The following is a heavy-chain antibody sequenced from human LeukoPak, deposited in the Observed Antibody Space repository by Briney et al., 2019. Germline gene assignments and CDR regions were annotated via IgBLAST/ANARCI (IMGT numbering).Heavy chain of an antibody. Sequence: PSETLTLSCAVSGGSISSYNRSWVRQPPGKGLEWIGYIYYSGSTNYNPSLKSRVTISVDTSKNQFSLKLSSVTAADTAVYYCARYSSSSVDYFDYWGQGTLVTVSS. CDR1: GGSISSYN. V-gene: IGHV4-59*08. J-gene: IGHJ4*02. CDR3: ARYSSSSVDYFDY. D-gene: IGHD6-6*01. CDR2: IYYSGST.